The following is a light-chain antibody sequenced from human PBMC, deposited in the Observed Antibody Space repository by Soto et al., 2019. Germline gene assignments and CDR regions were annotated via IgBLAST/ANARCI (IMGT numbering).Light chain of an antibody. CDR2: ENN. J-gene: IGLJ2*01. CDR3: QSYDSSTVV. V-gene: IGLV6-57*04. CDR1: SGSIASND. Sequence: NFMLTQPHSVSESPGKTVTISCTRSSGSIASNDVQWYQQRPGSAPTTVIYENNQRPSGVPDRFSGSTDGSSNSASLTISGLQTEEEADYYCQSYDSSTVVFGGGTQLTV.